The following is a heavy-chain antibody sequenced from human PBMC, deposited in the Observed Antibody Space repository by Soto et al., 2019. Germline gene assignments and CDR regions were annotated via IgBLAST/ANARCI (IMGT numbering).Heavy chain of an antibody. V-gene: IGHV3-49*03. CDR1: GFTFGDYA. J-gene: IGHJ6*02. CDR3: TRELWLHYYGMDV. D-gene: IGHD5-18*01. CDR2: IRSKAYGGTT. Sequence: GGSLRLSCTASGFTFGDYAMSWFRQAPGKGLEWVGFIRSKAYGGTTEYAASVKGRFTISRDDSKSIAYPQMNSLKTEDTAVYYCTRELWLHYYGMDVWGQGTTVTVSS.